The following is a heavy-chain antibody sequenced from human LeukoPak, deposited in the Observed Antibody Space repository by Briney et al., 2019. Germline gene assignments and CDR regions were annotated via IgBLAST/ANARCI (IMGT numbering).Heavy chain of an antibody. V-gene: IGHV3-74*01. CDR2: INSDGSSI. D-gene: IGHD4-4*01. CDR1: GFTFSTYW. CDR3: AREDYSRGAESFDF. Sequence: PGRSLRLSCAASGFTFSTYWMHWVRQAPGKGLVWVSRINSDGSSIRYADSVKGRFTISSDNAKSTLYLHMNSLSAEDTAVYYCAREDYSRGAESFDFWGQGTLVTVSS. J-gene: IGHJ4*02.